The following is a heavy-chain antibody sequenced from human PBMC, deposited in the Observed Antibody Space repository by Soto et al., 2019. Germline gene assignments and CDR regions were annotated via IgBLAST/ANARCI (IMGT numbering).Heavy chain of an antibody. D-gene: IGHD5-12*01. V-gene: IGHV3-23*01. J-gene: IGHJ3*02. CDR1: GFTFSTYA. Sequence: GGSLRLSCAASGFTFSTYAMSWVRQAPGKGLEWVSAISGSGFSTYYADSVKGRFTISRDNSNNTLLLQMNSLRAEDTAVYYCTRAYNGYPPGAFDIWGQGTMVTVSS. CDR3: TRAYNGYPPGAFDI. CDR2: ISGSGFST.